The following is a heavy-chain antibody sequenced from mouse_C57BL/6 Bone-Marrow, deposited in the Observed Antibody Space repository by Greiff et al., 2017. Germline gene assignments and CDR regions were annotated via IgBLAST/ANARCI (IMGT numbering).Heavy chain of an antibody. J-gene: IGHJ4*01. CDR2: ISSGGSYT. CDR1: GFTFSSYG. CDR3: ARPYDYDDGYYYAMDY. D-gene: IGHD2-4*01. Sequence: QLVESGGDLVKPGGSLKLSCAASGFTFSSYGMSWVRQTPDKRLEWVATISSGGSYTYYPDSVKGRFTISRDNAKNTLYLQISSLKSEDTAMYYCARPYDYDDGYYYAMDYWGQGTSVTVSS. V-gene: IGHV5-6*01.